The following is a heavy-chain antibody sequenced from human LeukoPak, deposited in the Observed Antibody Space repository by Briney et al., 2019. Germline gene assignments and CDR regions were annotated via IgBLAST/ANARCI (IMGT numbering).Heavy chain of an antibody. CDR1: GGSISSYY. CDR3: ARQVATKGEWAFDV. J-gene: IGHJ3*01. V-gene: IGHV4-59*08. CDR2: IYYSGST. D-gene: IGHD5-12*01. Sequence: SETQSLTCTVSGGSISSYYWIWIRQPPGKGLEWIGYIYYSGSTNYNPSLKSRVTISVDMSRNQFYLRLNSLTAADTAVYYCARQVATKGEWAFDVWGQGTMVTVSS.